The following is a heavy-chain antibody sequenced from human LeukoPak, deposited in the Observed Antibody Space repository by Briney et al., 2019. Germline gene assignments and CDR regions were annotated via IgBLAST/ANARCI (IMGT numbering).Heavy chain of an antibody. CDR1: GFTFGDYA. Sequence: GGSLRLSCTASGFTFGDYAMNWVRQAPGKGLEWVGFIRSKTYGCTSAYAASVKGRFTISRDDSKNIAYLQMNSLKTEDTAVYYCSRQIRATTDYFDYWGQGTLVTVSS. CDR2: IRSKTYGCTS. J-gene: IGHJ4*02. D-gene: IGHD5-12*01. V-gene: IGHV3-49*04. CDR3: SRQIRATTDYFDY.